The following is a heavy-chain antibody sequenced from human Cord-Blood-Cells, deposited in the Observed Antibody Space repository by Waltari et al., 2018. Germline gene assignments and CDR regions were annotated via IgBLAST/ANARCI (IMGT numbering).Heavy chain of an antibody. V-gene: IGHV1-8*01. J-gene: IGHJ5*02. CDR1: GYTFTSYD. D-gene: IGHD3-10*01. Sequence: QVQLVQSGAEVKKPGASVQVSCKASGYTFTSYDINWVRQATGQGLEWMGWMDPNRGNTGYGQECQGRGTRARNTSIRRAYMELSSLRSEATAGYYGARVWDGRCGELHLWGQGTLVTVSA. CDR2: MDPNRGNT. CDR3: ARVWDGRCGELHL.